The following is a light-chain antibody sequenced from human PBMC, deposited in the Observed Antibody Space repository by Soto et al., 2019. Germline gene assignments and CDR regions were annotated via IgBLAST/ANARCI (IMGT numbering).Light chain of an antibody. CDR3: SSYTRSSNVV. J-gene: IGLJ2*01. Sequence: QSALTQPASVSGSPGQSITISCTGTSSDVGGYNYVSWYQQHPGKAPKLMIYDVSNRPSGVSNRFSGSKSGNTASLTISGLQAEDEDDYYCSSYTRSSNVVFGGGTKLTVL. V-gene: IGLV2-14*01. CDR2: DVS. CDR1: SSDVGGYNY.